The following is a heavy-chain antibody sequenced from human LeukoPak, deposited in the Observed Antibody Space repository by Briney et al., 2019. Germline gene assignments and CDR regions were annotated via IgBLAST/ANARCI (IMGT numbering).Heavy chain of an antibody. V-gene: IGHV3-15*01. J-gene: IGHJ4*02. CDR2: IKSKTDGGTT. CDR3: TTGVGATSRETDFDY. D-gene: IGHD1-26*01. CDR1: GFTFSNAW. Sequence: PGGSLRLSCAASGFTFSNAWMSWVRQAPGKGLEWVGRIKSKTDGGTTDYAAPVKGRFIISRDDSKNTLYLQMNSLKTEDTAVYYCTTGVGATSRETDFDYWGQGTLVTVSS.